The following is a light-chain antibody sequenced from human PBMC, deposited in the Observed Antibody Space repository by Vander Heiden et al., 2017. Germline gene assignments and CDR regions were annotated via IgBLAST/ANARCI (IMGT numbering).Light chain of an antibody. CDR1: SSNIGSTY. CDR2: RNN. J-gene: IGLJ2*01. CDR3: AAWDDSLSGVV. V-gene: IGLV1-47*01. Sequence: QSVLTQPPSASGTPGQRVTISCSGSSSNIGSTYVYWYQQLSGTAPKLLIYRNNQRPSGVPDRFSGSKPGTSASLAISGLRAEDEADYYCAAWDDSLSGVVFGGGTKLTVL.